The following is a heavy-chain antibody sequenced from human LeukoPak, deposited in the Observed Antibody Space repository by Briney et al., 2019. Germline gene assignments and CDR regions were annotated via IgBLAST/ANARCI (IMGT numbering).Heavy chain of an antibody. D-gene: IGHD3-10*01. CDR3: ARGTLRGVISNAFDI. V-gene: IGHV1-69*13. Sequence: SVKVSCKASGGTFNSSGISWVRQAPGQGLEWMGGIISFFGAAHYIQKFQGRLTITADESTSTAYMELSSLTSEDTAVYYCARGTLRGVISNAFDIWGQGTMVAVSS. J-gene: IGHJ3*02. CDR1: GGTFNSSG. CDR2: IISFFGAA.